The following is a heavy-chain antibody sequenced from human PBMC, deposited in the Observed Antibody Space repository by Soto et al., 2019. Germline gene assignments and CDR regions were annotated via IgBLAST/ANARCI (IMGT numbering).Heavy chain of an antibody. CDR1: GGSISSGGYY. V-gene: IGHV4-31*03. CDR3: ARADANYYYYGMDV. J-gene: IGHJ6*02. Sequence: SETLSLTCTVSGGSISSGGYYWSWIRQHPGKGLEWIGYIYYSGSTYYKPSLKSRATISVDTSKNQFSLKLSSVTAADTAVYYCARADANYYYYGMDVWGQGTTVTVS. CDR2: IYYSGST.